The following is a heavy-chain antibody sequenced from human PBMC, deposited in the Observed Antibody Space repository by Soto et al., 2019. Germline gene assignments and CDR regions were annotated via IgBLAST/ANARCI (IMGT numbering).Heavy chain of an antibody. CDR3: AKAAMYSSPFDS. J-gene: IGHJ4*02. Sequence: EAQLLEAGGGLVQPGESLRLSCTASGFIFSNYAMTWVRQAPGRGLERVAKIGGGGGSTFYADSVKGRFTISRDNSKNTLYLQMSSLRDEDTAVYYCAKAAMYSSPFDSWGQGALVTVST. CDR1: GFIFSNYA. V-gene: IGHV3-23*01. D-gene: IGHD2-21*01. CDR2: IGGGGGST.